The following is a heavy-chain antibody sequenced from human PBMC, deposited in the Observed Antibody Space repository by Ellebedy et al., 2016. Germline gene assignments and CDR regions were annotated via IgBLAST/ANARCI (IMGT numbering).Heavy chain of an antibody. D-gene: IGHD1-26*01. CDR2: IYYSGST. V-gene: IGHV4-31*03. CDR1: GGSISSGGYY. J-gene: IGHJ4*02. Sequence: SETLSLXXTVSGGSISSGGYYWSWIRQHPGKGLEWIGYIYYSGSTYYNPSLKSRVTISVDTSKNQFSLKLSSVTAADTAVYYCARVRYSGSYYGEFDYWGQGTLVTVSS. CDR3: ARVRYSGSYYGEFDY.